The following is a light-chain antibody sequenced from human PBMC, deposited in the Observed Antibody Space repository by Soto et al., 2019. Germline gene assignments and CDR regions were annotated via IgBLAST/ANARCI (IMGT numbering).Light chain of an antibody. V-gene: IGKV3-11*01. CDR1: QRIHTS. CDR2: DST. Sequence: EIVLTQSRGTVSLSPGERATLSCRASQRIHTSLAWYQQKPGQPPRLVVYDSTLRANGVPDRFGGSRSGTEFTLTINNLEPEDFAVYYCQQRNVWPPITFGQGTRLEIK. CDR3: QQRNVWPPIT. J-gene: IGKJ5*01.